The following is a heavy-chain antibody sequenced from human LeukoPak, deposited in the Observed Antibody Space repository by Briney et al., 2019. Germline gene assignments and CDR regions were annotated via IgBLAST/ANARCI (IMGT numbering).Heavy chain of an antibody. V-gene: IGHV1-69*01. CDR1: GGTFSSYA. D-gene: IGHD5-18*01. CDR2: IIPIFGTA. CDR3: ARDGTIVDTAMVTIYYGMDV. J-gene: IGHJ6*02. Sequence: SVKVSCKASGGTFSSYAISWVRQAPGQGLEWMGGIIPIFGTANCAQKFQGRVTITADESTSTAYMELSSLRSEDTAVYYCARDGTIVDTAMVTIYYGMDVWGQGTTVTVSS.